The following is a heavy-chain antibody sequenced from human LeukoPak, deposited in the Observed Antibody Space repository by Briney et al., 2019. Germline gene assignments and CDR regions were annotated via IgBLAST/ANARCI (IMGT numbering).Heavy chain of an antibody. V-gene: IGHV1-3*01. Sequence: ASVKVSCKASGYTFTSYAMHWVRQAPGQRLEWMGWINAGNGNTKYSQKFQGRVTITRDTSASTVYMELSSLRSEDTAVYYCARAPDTAMPSSLYSYGMDVWGQGTTVTVSS. CDR2: INAGNGNT. CDR1: GYTFTSYA. D-gene: IGHD5-18*01. J-gene: IGHJ6*02. CDR3: ARAPDTAMPSSLYSYGMDV.